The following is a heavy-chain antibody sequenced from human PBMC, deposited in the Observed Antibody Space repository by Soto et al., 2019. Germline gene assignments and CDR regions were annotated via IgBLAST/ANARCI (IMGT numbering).Heavy chain of an antibody. D-gene: IGHD3-16*01. CDR1: GYTFTNYY. CDR2: IIPSGGST. Sequence: QVQLVHSGAEVKKPGASVMLCCRTSGYTFTNYYMHWVRQAPGQGLEWLGMIIPSGGSTTYAQKFQGRVTLLRDTSTSTVYMDLSSLGSDETAIYYCVRGGAPPFVW. J-gene: IGHJ6*01. V-gene: IGHV1-46*01. CDR3: VRGGAPPFV.